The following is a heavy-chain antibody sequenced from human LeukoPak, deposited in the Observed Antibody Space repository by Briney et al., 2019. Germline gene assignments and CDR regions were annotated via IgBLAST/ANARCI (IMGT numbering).Heavy chain of an antibody. CDR1: GYIFTGYY. J-gene: IGHJ6*03. CDR3: ARGERGFGELFRHYYYYMDV. CDR2: INANSGGT. Sequence: GASVKVSCKASGYIFTGYYMHWVRQAPGQGLEWMGWINANSGGTKYAQKFQGRVTMTKDTSISTAYMELSSLRSDDTAVYYCARGERGFGELFRHYYYYMDVWGKGTTVTVSS. D-gene: IGHD3-10*01. V-gene: IGHV1-2*02.